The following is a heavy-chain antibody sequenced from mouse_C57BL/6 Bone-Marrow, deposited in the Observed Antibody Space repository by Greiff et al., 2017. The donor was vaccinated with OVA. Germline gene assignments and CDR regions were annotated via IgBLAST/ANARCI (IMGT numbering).Heavy chain of an antibody. CDR1: GFTFSDYG. CDR2: ISSGSSPI. CDR3: ARGVNYFDY. V-gene: IGHV5-17*01. J-gene: IGHJ2*01. Sequence: EVKLMESGGGLVKPGGSLKLSCAASGFTFSDYGMHWVRQAPEKGLEWVAYISSGSSPIYYADTVKGRFTISRDNAKNTLFLQMTSLRSEDTAMYYCARGVNYFDYWGQGTTLTVSS.